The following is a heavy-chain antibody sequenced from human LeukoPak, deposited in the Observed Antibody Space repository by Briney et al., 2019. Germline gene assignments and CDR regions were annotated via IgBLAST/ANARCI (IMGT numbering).Heavy chain of an antibody. J-gene: IGHJ4*02. CDR1: GFTFSSYG. CDR3: AKDGAASTYSDY. Sequence: GGSLRLSCAASGFTFSSYGMHWVRQAPGKGLEWVAVMWYDGTTKYYADSVKGRFTISRDNSKNTLYLQMDSLRAEDTAVYYCAKDGAASTYSDYWGPGTLVTVSS. CDR2: MWYDGTTK. D-gene: IGHD4/OR15-4a*01. V-gene: IGHV3-33*06.